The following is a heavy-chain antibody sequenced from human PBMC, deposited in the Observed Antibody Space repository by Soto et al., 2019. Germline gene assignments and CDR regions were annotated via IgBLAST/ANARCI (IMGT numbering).Heavy chain of an antibody. J-gene: IGHJ3*02. Sequence: SETLSLTCAVYGGSFSGYYWSWVRQPPGKGLEWIGEINHSGSTNYNPSLKSRVTISVDTSKNQFSLKLSSVTAADTAVYYCAGWGFNCSGGSCYERGAFDIWGQGTMVTVSS. D-gene: IGHD2-15*01. CDR1: GGSFSGYY. CDR3: AGWGFNCSGGSCYERGAFDI. V-gene: IGHV4-34*01. CDR2: INHSGST.